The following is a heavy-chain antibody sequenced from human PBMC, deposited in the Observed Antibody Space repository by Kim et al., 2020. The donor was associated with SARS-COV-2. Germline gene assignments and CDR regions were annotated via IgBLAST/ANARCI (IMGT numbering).Heavy chain of an antibody. CDR3: CRGYSGGPIYAFDI. CDR2: RGSKASSHTT. Sequence: GGSLRLSCVTSRFSLSDHYIDWVRQGPGKGLEWVGRRGSKASSHTTEYAASVKDRFTISRDDSKNSLYLQMNSLKTGDTAVYYCCRGYSGGPIYAFDIWGQGTGVTVSS. D-gene: IGHD6-19*01. V-gene: IGHV3-72*01. CDR1: RFSLSDHY. J-gene: IGHJ3*02.